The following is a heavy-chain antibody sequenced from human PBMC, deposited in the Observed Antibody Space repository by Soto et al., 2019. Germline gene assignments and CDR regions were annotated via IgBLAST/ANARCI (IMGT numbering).Heavy chain of an antibody. CDR1: GYSFTNDD. V-gene: IGHV1-8*02. CDR2: MSPKTGNT. Sequence: QVQLVQSGAEVERPGASVTVSCKASGYSFTNDDISWVRGATGQGLEWMGWMSPKTGNTGFAQKFQGRVTMTRNTSITTAYMELTSLRSDDTAVYYCTRWLGYSAGSDVWGQGTTVTVSS. J-gene: IGHJ6*02. CDR3: TRWLGYSAGSDV. D-gene: IGHD5-18*01.